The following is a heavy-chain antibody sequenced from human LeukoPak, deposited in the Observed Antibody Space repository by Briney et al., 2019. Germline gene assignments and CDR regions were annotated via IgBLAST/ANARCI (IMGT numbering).Heavy chain of an antibody. J-gene: IGHJ3*02. CDR1: GFTFTGYT. Sequence: GGSLRLSCAASGFTFTGYTINWVRQAPGKGLEWVSCISSSTTDIYYADSVKGRFTISRDDAKRSVYLQMNSLRVEDTAVYYCARDIHSVAFDIWGQGTMVTVSS. V-gene: IGHV3-21*01. CDR2: ISSSTTDI. CDR3: ARDIHSVAFDI.